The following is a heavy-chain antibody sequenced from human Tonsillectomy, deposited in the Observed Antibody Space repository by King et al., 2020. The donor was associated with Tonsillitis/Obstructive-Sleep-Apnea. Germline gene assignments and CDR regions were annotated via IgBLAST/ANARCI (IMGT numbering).Heavy chain of an antibody. J-gene: IGHJ3*02. V-gene: IGHV5-51*01. Sequence: EVQLVESGAEVKKPGESLKISCKGSGYSFTIYWIGWVRQMPGKGLEWMGIIYPGDSDTRYSPSFQGQVTISADKSISTAYLQWSSLKASDTAMYYCARVTLVVAATPGAFDIWGQGTMVTVSS. CDR3: ARVTLVVAATPGAFDI. CDR1: GYSFTIYW. CDR2: IYPGDSDT. D-gene: IGHD2-15*01.